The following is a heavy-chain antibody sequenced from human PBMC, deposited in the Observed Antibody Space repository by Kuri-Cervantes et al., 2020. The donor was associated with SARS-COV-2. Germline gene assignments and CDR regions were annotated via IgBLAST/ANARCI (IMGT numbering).Heavy chain of an antibody. D-gene: IGHD3-10*01. CDR1: GGNFNRNV. V-gene: IGHV1-46*02. CDR3: ARDLAGSGSYYALYYYYYGMDV. J-gene: IGHJ6*02. Sequence: ASVKVSCKASGGNFNRNVISWVRQAPGQGLEWMGIINPSGGSTSYAQKFQGRVTMTRDTSTSTVYMELSSLRSEDTAVYYCARDLAGSGSYYALYYYYYGMDVWGQGTMVTVSS. CDR2: INPSGGST.